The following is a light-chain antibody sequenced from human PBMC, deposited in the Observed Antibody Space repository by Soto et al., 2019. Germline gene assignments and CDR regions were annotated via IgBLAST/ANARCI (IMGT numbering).Light chain of an antibody. CDR2: EVS. CDR3: SSYTSSNTLV. J-gene: IGLJ2*01. CDR1: SSDVGGYNY. V-gene: IGLV2-14*01. Sequence: QSALTQPASVSGSPGQSITISCTGTSSDVGGYNYVSWYQQHPGKAPKLMIYEVSNRPSGISNRFSVSKSGNTASLTISGLQAEDEADYYCSSYTSSNTLVFGGGTKLTAL.